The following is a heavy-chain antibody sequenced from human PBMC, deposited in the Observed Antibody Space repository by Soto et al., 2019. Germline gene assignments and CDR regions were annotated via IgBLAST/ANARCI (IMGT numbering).Heavy chain of an antibody. J-gene: IGHJ6*02. V-gene: IGHV1-69*13. D-gene: IGHD5-18*01. CDR1: GGTFSSYA. CDR3: ARVRKIQLWLRGYYYYGMDV. CDR2: IVPIFGTA. Sequence: SVKVSCKASGGTFSSYAISWVRQAPGQGLEWMGGIVPIFGTANYAQKFQGRVTITADESTSTAYMELSSLRSEDTAVYYCARVRKIQLWLRGYYYYGMDVWGQGTTVTVSS.